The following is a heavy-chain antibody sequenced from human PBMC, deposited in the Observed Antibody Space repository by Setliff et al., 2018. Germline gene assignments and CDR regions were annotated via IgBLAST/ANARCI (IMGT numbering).Heavy chain of an antibody. V-gene: IGHV3-48*01. CDR2: ISSGSNSI. J-gene: IGHJ6*04. Sequence: GGSLRLSCAASGFTFSIYSINWVRQAPGKGLEWISYISSGSNSIYYADSVKGRFTISRDNAQNSLYLQMNSLRAEDTAVYYCARSYNFWSGPALDVWGKGTTVTVSS. CDR3: ARSYNFWSGPALDV. D-gene: IGHD3-3*01. CDR1: GFTFSIYS.